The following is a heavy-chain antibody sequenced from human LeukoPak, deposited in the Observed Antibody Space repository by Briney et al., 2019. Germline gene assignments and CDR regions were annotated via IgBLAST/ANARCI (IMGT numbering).Heavy chain of an antibody. V-gene: IGHV4-39*01. D-gene: IGHD1-26*01. CDR3: ARSGFPDAFDI. J-gene: IGHJ3*02. CDR2: IYYSGST. Sequence: PSETLSLTCTVFGGSISRSSYYWGWIRQPPGKGLEWIGSIYYSGSTYYNPSLKSRVTISVDTSKNQFSLKLSSVTAADTAVYYCARSGFPDAFDIWGQGTMVTVSS. CDR1: GGSISRSSYY.